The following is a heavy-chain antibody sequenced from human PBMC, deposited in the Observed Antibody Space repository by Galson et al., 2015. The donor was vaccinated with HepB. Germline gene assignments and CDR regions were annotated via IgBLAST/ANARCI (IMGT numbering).Heavy chain of an antibody. CDR2: ISWDGGST. J-gene: IGHJ4*02. V-gene: IGHV3-43*01. CDR1: GFTFDDYT. D-gene: IGHD1-26*01. Sequence: SLRLSCAASGFTFDDYTMHWVRQAPGKGLEWVSLISWDGGSTYYADSVKGRFTISRDNSKNSLYLQMNSLRTEDTALYYCAKDNGRELPYFDYWGQGTLVTVSS. CDR3: AKDNGRELPYFDY.